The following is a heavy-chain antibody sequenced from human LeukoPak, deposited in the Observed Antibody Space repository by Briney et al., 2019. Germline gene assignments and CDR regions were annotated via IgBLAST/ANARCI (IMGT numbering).Heavy chain of an antibody. J-gene: IGHJ3*02. Sequence: SETLSLTCTVSGGSISSGTYYWAWIRQPPGKGLEWIGSIYYSGSTYYNPSLTSRVTISVDTSKNQFSLKLSSVTAADTAVYYCARTADYAPFDIWGQGTMVTVSS. D-gene: IGHD4-17*01. V-gene: IGHV4-39*07. CDR3: ARTADYAPFDI. CDR1: GGSISSGTYY. CDR2: IYYSGST.